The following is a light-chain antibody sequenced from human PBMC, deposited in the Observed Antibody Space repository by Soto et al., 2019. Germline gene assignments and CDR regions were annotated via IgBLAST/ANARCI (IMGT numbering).Light chain of an antibody. J-gene: IGLJ1*01. Sequence: QSVLTQPASVSGSPGQSITISCTGTSSDIGGYKYVSWYQQHPGKAPKLMIYDVSNRPSGVSNRFSGSKSGNTATLTISGLQGEDEAEYYCRSYTGGSTYVFGTGNNVTVL. CDR3: RSYTGGSTYV. CDR2: DVS. V-gene: IGLV2-14*01. CDR1: SSDIGGYKY.